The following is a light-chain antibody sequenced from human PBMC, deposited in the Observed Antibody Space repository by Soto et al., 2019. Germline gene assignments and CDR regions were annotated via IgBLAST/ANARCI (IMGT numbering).Light chain of an antibody. CDR2: DSS. J-gene: IGKJ4*01. V-gene: IGKV1-33*01. CDR1: QGINNY. CDR3: QHYDHLPLS. Sequence: DIQMTQSPSSLSASVGDRVTITCQASQGINNYLIWYQQKPGKAPELLIYDSSSLKTGVPSRVSGSGSETDFTLTISSLQPDDVATYYCQHYDHLPLSFVGGTKMEIK.